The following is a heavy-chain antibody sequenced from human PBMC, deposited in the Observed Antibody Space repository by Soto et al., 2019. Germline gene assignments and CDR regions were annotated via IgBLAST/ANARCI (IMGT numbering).Heavy chain of an antibody. V-gene: IGHV4-39*01. Sequence: SETLSLTCTVSGGSISSSSYYWGWIRQPLGKGLEWIGSIYYSGSTYYNPSLKSRVTISVDTSKNQFSLKLSSVTAADTAVYYCARGRGSGSYSWFDPWGQGTLVTVSS. CDR2: IYYSGST. D-gene: IGHD3-10*01. J-gene: IGHJ5*02. CDR1: GGSISSSSYY. CDR3: ARGRGSGSYSWFDP.